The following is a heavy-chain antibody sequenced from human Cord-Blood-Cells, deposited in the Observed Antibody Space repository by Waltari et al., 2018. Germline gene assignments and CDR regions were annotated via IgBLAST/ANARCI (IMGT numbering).Heavy chain of an antibody. Sequence: EVQLLESGGGVVQPGGSLILSCAASGFTFSSYAMSWVRQAPGKGLEWVSAISGSGGSTYYADSVKGRFTISRDNSKNTLYLQMNSLRAEDTAVYYCAKSPMVQGVIDYWGQGTLVTVSS. CDR2: ISGSGGST. CDR3: AKSPMVQGVIDY. D-gene: IGHD3-10*01. J-gene: IGHJ4*02. CDR1: GFTFSSYA. V-gene: IGHV3-23*01.